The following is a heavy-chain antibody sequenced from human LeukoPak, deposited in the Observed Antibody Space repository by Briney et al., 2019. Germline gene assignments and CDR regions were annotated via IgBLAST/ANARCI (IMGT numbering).Heavy chain of an antibody. J-gene: IGHJ5*02. CDR3: ARGLSWIDR. V-gene: IGHV3-11*04. D-gene: IGHD3-16*02. Sequence: GGSLRLSCAASGFTFSDYYMSWIRQAPGKGLEYISYISNSGSSIFYPDSVKCRFTISRDNAENSLFLQMNSLRAEDSAVYYCARGLSWIDRWGQGTLVTVSS. CDR1: GFTFSDYY. CDR2: ISNSGSSI.